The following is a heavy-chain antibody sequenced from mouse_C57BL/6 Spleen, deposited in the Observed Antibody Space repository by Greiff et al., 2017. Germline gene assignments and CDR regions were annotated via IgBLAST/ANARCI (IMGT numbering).Heavy chain of an antibody. CDR1: GYAFSSSW. V-gene: IGHV1-82*01. CDR2: IYPGDGDT. J-gene: IGHJ2*01. CDR3: ARKGDYFDY. Sequence: LQESGPELVKPGASVKISCKASGYAFSSSWMNWVKQRPGKGLEWIGRIYPGDGDTNYNGKFKGKATLTADKSSSTAYMQLSSLTSEDSAVCFCARKGDYFDYWGQGTTLTVSS.